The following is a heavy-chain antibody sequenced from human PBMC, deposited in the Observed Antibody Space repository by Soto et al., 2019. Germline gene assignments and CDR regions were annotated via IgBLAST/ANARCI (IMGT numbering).Heavy chain of an antibody. CDR3: ARGGSSGTYYAHWNFDL. D-gene: IGHD3-10*01. J-gene: IGHJ2*01. Sequence: GSLRLSCAASGFTVSNTYMSWVRQAPGKGLEWVSVIYGGGTTYHADSVKGRFSSSRDNSKNTLYLQMNSLRAEDTAVYYCARGGSSGTYYAHWNFDLWGRGTLVTVSS. CDR1: GFTVSNTY. V-gene: IGHV3-66*01. CDR2: IYGGGTT.